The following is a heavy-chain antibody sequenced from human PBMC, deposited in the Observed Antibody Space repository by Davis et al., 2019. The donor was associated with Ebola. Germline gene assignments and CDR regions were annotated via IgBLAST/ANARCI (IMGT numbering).Heavy chain of an antibody. Sequence: SGPTLVKPTQTLTLTCTFSGFSLSTSGVSVGWIRQPPGKALEWLALIYWNDDKRYSPSLKTRLIIAKDTSKNQVVLTMTNMDPVDTATYYCAHHQPDVIGWTGGYYYYGMDVWGQGTTVTVSS. CDR2: IYWNDDK. CDR3: AHHQPDVIGWTGGYYYYGMDV. J-gene: IGHJ6*02. D-gene: IGHD1-14*01. V-gene: IGHV2-5*01. CDR1: GFSLSTSGVS.